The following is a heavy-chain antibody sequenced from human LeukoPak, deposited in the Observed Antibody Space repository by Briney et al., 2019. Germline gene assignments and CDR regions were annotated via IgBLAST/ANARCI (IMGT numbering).Heavy chain of an antibody. V-gene: IGHV3-30-3*01. CDR1: GFTFSSYA. Sequence: GGSLRLSCAGSGFTFSSYAMHWVRQAPGKGLEWVAVISFDGSKKYYTDSVQGRFTISRDNSKNTLYLQMNSLRVEDTAVYYCARDPNSGYDRVGYLVLGGRGTLVTVSS. CDR2: ISFDGSKK. J-gene: IGHJ2*01. CDR3: ARDPNSGYDRVGYLVL. D-gene: IGHD5-12*01.